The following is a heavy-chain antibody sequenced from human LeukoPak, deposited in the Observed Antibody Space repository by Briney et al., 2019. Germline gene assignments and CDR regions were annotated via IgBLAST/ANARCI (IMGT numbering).Heavy chain of an antibody. CDR1: GFTVSSNY. D-gene: IGHD1-26*01. CDR3: ASSYSGSLTPFDY. CDR2: ISSSSSYI. V-gene: IGHV3-21*01. Sequence: GGSLRLSCAASGFTVSSNYMNWVRQAPGKGLEWVSSISSSSSYIYYADSVKGRFTISRDNAKNSLYLQMNSLRAEDTAVYYCASSYSGSLTPFDYWGQGTLVTVSS. J-gene: IGHJ4*02.